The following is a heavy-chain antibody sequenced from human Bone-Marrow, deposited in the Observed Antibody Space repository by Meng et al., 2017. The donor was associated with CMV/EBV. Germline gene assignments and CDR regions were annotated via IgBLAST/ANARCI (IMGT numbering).Heavy chain of an antibody. V-gene: IGHV1-69*10. CDR3: AVRQYYFDY. D-gene: IGHD4-11*01. CDR2: IIPILGVS. Sequence: SVKVSCKASGGTFSSYAVSWVRQAPGQGLEWMGGIIPILGVSNYAPKFQGRVTITADKSTSTAYMELTSLRSEDTAVYYCAVRQYYFDYWGQGTLVTVSS. CDR1: GGTFSSYA. J-gene: IGHJ4*02.